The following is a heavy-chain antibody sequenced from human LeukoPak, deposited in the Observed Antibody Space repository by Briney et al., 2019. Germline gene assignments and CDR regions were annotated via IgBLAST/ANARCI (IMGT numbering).Heavy chain of an antibody. D-gene: IGHD2/OR15-2a*01. CDR3: ASGLIGY. Sequence: KPSETLSLTCAVYGGSFSGYYWSWIRQPPEKGLEWIGEINHSGSTNYNPSLKSRVTISVDTSKNQFSLKLSSVTAADTAVYYCASGLIGYWGQGTLVTVSS. V-gene: IGHV4-34*01. CDR1: GGSFSGYY. CDR2: INHSGST. J-gene: IGHJ4*02.